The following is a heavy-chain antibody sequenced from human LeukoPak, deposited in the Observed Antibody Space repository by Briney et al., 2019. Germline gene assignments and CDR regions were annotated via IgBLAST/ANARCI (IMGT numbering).Heavy chain of an antibody. CDR3: ARGRWTSTVTTYYLDY. J-gene: IGHJ4*02. CDR2: INAGNGDL. Sequence: ASVKVSCKASGYTFTNYAMQWVGQAPGQRVEWLGWINAGNGDLRYSQNFQGRVTITTDTSATTAYMELGSLTSEDTAVYYCARGRWTSTVTTYYLDYWGQGTLVTVSS. D-gene: IGHD4-17*01. CDR1: GYTFTNYA. V-gene: IGHV1-3*01.